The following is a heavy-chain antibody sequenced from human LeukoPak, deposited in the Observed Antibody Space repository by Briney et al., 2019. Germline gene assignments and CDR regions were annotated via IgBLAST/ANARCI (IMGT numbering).Heavy chain of an antibody. J-gene: IGHJ4*02. CDR2: INIDERIT. Sequence: GGSLRLSCAASGFSFSTQRMHWVRQAPGKGLVWVSYINIDERITGYADSVKGRFTISRDNAKNTLYLQMNSLRAEDTAIYYCARDSTLGPPDYWGQGTLVTVSS. CDR1: GFSFSTQR. CDR3: ARDSTLGPPDY. V-gene: IGHV3-74*01. D-gene: IGHD2/OR15-2a*01.